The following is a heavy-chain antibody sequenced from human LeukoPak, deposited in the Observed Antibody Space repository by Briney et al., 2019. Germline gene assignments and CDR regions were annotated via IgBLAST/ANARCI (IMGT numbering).Heavy chain of an antibody. CDR1: GFTFSSYA. V-gene: IGHV3-23*01. J-gene: IGHJ4*02. D-gene: IGHD3-22*01. Sequence: GGSLRLSCAASGFTFSSYAMSWVRQAPGKGLEWVSGIRGSGDNTYYADSVKGRFTISRDNSRNTLYVQVNSLGTEDTAAYYCAKGSYYDSSGSFYFDYWGQGTLVTVSS. CDR2: IRGSGDNT. CDR3: AKGSYYDSSGSFYFDY.